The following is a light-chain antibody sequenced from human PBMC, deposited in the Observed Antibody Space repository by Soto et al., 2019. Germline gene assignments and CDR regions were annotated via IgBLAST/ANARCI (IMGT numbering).Light chain of an antibody. Sequence: QSALTQPPSASGSPGQSVTISCTGTSSDVGKYDYVSWFQHHPGKAPKLIIYEVSKRPSGVPDRFSGSKSGSTASLTVSGLQTEDEAEYYCASYAGTKLFVFGSGTKVTVL. CDR1: SSDVGKYDY. CDR3: ASYAGTKLFV. V-gene: IGLV2-8*01. CDR2: EVS. J-gene: IGLJ1*01.